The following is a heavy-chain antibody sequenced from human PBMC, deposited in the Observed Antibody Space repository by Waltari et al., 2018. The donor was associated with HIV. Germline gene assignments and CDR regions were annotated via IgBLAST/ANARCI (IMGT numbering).Heavy chain of an antibody. V-gene: IGHV4-61*02. CDR1: GGSLSSGSYY. J-gene: IGHJ5*02. CDR2: IYISGST. CDR3: ARGVPAATDWFDP. D-gene: IGHD2-2*01. Sequence: QVQLQESGPGLVKPSQTLSLTCTVSGGSLSSGSYYWSWIRQPAGKGLEWIGRIYISGSTNYNPALKSRVTISVDTSKNHFSLKLSSVTAADTAVYYCARGVPAATDWFDPWGQGTLVTVSS.